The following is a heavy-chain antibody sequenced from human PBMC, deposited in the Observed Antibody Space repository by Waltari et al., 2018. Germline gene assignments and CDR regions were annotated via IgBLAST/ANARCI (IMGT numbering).Heavy chain of an antibody. CDR1: GGSFSGYY. CDR2: INHSGST. V-gene: IGHV4-34*01. J-gene: IGHJ6*02. CDR3: ARSPYFYYGSGSFDYGMDV. D-gene: IGHD3-10*01. Sequence: QVQLQQWGAELLQPSETLSLTCAVYGGSFSGYYWSWIRQPPGKGLEWIGEINHSGSTNYNPSLKSRVTISVDTSKNQFSLKLSSVTAADTAVYYCARSPYFYYGSGSFDYGMDVWGQGTTVTVSS.